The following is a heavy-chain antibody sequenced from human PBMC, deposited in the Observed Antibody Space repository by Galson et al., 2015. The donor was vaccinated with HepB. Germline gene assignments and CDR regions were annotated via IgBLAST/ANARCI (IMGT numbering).Heavy chain of an antibody. V-gene: IGHV3-11*06. CDR2: ISHNTLYT. Sequence: SLRLSCAASGFIFSGYYMSWIRQAPGKGLEWLSYISHNTLYTNYADSVKGRITISRDNARNSLYLQLNSLRAEDTAVYYCVRVADVDYGDHSHFDYWGQGTLVTVSS. CDR1: GFIFSGYY. J-gene: IGHJ4*02. D-gene: IGHD4-17*01. CDR3: VRVADVDYGDHSHFDY.